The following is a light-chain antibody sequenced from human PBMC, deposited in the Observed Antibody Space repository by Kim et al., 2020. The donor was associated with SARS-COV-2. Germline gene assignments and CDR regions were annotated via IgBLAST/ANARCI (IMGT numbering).Light chain of an antibody. CDR2: GAS. CDR1: QSVSSN. Sequence: VSPGERATLSCRASQSVSSNFAWYQHKPGQAPRLLIYGASTRATGITVRFSGSGSGTDFTLTVSSLQSEEFAVYYCQQYYNWPPYTFGQGTKLEI. CDR3: QQYYNWPPYT. J-gene: IGKJ2*01. V-gene: IGKV3-15*01.